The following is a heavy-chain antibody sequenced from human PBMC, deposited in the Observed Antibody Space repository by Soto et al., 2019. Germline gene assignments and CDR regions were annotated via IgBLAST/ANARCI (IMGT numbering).Heavy chain of an antibody. CDR2: IIPMIGTS. D-gene: IGHD6-19*01. J-gene: IGHJ6*02. CDR1: GGSFSTYA. Sequence: QVQLVQSGAEVKKPGSSVKVSCKAPGGSFSTYAITWVRQAPGQGLEWMGGIIPMIGTSTYAQKFRGRVTITADESTSTAYMELSSLTSEDTAVYFCARRRHCSGNSCSYYYGMDVWGQGTTVTVSS. V-gene: IGHV1-69*12. CDR3: ARRRHCSGNSCSYYYGMDV.